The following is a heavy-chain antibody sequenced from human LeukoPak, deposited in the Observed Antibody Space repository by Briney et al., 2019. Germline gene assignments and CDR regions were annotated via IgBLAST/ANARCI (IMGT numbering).Heavy chain of an antibody. J-gene: IGHJ4*02. CDR2: IYTSGST. CDR1: GGSISSGGYY. V-gene: IGHV4-61*02. Sequence: SQTLSLTCTVSGGSISSGGYYWSWIRQPAGKGLEWIGRIYTSGSTNYNPSLKSRVTISVDTSKNQFSLKLSSVTAADTAVYYCASGPVVINFYYFDYWGQGTLVTVSS. CDR3: ASGPVVINFYYFDY. D-gene: IGHD3-22*01.